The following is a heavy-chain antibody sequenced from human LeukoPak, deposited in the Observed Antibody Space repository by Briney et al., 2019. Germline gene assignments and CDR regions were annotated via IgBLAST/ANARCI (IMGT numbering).Heavy chain of an antibody. V-gene: IGHV1-3*03. D-gene: IGHD4-17*01. Sequence: ASVKVSCKASGYTFTTYTMHWVRQAPGQRLEWMGWINADTGNTKCTQEFQGRLTITRDTSASTVYMDLSSLKSEDMAVYYCARSGGSRGTVTPPGDFWGQGTLVTVSS. CDR3: ARSGGSRGTVTPPGDF. CDR1: GYTFTTYT. J-gene: IGHJ4*02. CDR2: INADTGNT.